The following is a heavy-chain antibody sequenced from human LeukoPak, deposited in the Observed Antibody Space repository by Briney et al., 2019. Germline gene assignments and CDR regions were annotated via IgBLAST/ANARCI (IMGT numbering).Heavy chain of an antibody. D-gene: IGHD3-10*01. CDR1: GGSISSTSYY. CDR3: ARERALLWFGELLRGFDP. V-gene: IGHV4-39*07. CDR2: IYYSGST. Sequence: SETLSLTCVVSGGSISSTSYYWGWIRQPPGKGLEWIGSIYYSGSTYYSPSLKSRVTISVDTSKNQFSLKLSSVTAADTAVYYCARERALLWFGELLRGFDPWGQGTLVTVSS. J-gene: IGHJ5*02.